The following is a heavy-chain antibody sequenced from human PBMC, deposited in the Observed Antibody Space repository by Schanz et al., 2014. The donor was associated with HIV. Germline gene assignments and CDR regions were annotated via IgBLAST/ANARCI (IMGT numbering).Heavy chain of an antibody. CDR3: ARGLPADY. CDR2: IVSSGGDT. CDR1: GFTFSDYA. J-gene: IGHJ4*02. D-gene: IGHD5-18*01. Sequence: EVQLLESGGGLVQPGGSPRLSCTTSGFTFSDYAMSWVRQAPGKGLEWVSAIVSSGGDTYYADFVEGRFTISRDNSKNTLYLQMNSLRAEDTAVYYCARGLPADYWGQGTLVTVSS. V-gene: IGHV3-23*01.